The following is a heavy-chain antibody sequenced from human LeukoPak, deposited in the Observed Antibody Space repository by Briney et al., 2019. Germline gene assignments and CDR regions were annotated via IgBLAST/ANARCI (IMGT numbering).Heavy chain of an antibody. CDR2: INPSGGST. CDR1: GYTFTSYY. Sequence: ASVKVPCKASGYTFTSYYMYWVRQAPGQGLEWMGIINPSGGSTSYAQKFQGRVTMTRDTSTSTVYLELSSLRSEDTAVYFCARDPDPADDSSAYCFDYWGQGTLVTVSS. CDR3: ARDPDPADDSSAYCFDY. V-gene: IGHV1-46*01. D-gene: IGHD3-22*01. J-gene: IGHJ4*02.